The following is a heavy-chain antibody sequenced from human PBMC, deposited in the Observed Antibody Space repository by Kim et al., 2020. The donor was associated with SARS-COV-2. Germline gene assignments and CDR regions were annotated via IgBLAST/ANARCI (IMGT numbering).Heavy chain of an antibody. D-gene: IGHD2-2*02. CDR2: ISYDGSNK. CDR1: GFTFSSYA. Sequence: GGSLRLSCAASGFTFSSYAMHWVRQAPGKGLEWVAVISYDGSNKYYADSVKGRFTISRDNSKNTLYLQMNSLRAEDTAVYYCARRDEGDIVVVPAAIPFDYWGQGTLVTVSS. J-gene: IGHJ4*02. V-gene: IGHV3-30-3*01. CDR3: ARRDEGDIVVVPAAIPFDY.